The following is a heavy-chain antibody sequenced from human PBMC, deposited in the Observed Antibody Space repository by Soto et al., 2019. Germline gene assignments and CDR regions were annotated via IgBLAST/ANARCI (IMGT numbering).Heavy chain of an antibody. J-gene: IGHJ5*02. V-gene: IGHV4-59*01. CDR2: IHYSGTI. CDR3: ARDRDAYNRFDP. D-gene: IGHD1-1*01. CDR1: GASISSFY. Sequence: SETLSLTCTVSGASISSFYWSWIRPPPGKGLEWIGYIHYSGTINYNPSLKSRLTISIDLSKSQVSLKLTSVTAADTAVYYCARDRDAYNRFDPWGQGTLVTVSS.